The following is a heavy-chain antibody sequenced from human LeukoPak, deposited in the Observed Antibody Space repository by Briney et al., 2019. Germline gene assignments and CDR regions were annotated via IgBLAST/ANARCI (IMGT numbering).Heavy chain of an antibody. CDR2: ISGSGGST. Sequence: QPGGSLRLSCAASGFTFSSYAMSWVRQAPGKGLEWVSAISGSGGSTYYADSVKGRFTISRDNAKNSLYLQMNSLRAEDTAVYYCARYGGSYYFDNWGQGTLVTVSS. D-gene: IGHD1-26*01. CDR1: GFTFSSYA. J-gene: IGHJ4*02. V-gene: IGHV3-23*01. CDR3: ARYGGSYYFDN.